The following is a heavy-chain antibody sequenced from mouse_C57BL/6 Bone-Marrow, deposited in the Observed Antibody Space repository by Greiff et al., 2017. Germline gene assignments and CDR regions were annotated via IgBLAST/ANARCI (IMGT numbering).Heavy chain of an antibody. J-gene: IGHJ2*01. CDR3: ARARVGSSPTGYYFDY. V-gene: IGHV1-53*01. CDR2: INPSNGGT. D-gene: IGHD1-1*01. Sequence: VQLQQPGTELVKPGASVKLSCKASGYTFTSYWMHWVKQRPGQGLEWIGNINPSNGGTNYNEKFKSKATLTVDKSSSTAYMQLSSLTSEDSAVYYCARARVGSSPTGYYFDYWGQGTTLTVSS. CDR1: GYTFTSYW.